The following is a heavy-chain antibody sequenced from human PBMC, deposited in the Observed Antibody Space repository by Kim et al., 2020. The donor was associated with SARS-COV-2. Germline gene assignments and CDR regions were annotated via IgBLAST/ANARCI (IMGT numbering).Heavy chain of an antibody. Sequence: GGSLRLSCAASGFTFSSYSMNWVRQAPGKGLEWVSSISSSSSYIYYADSVKGRFTISRDNAKNSLYLQMNSLRAEDTAVYYCARDGSGYGDSDGPDAFDIWGQGTMVTVSS. CDR3: ARDGSGYGDSDGPDAFDI. D-gene: IGHD4-17*01. J-gene: IGHJ3*02. CDR2: ISSSSSYI. V-gene: IGHV3-21*01. CDR1: GFTFSSYS.